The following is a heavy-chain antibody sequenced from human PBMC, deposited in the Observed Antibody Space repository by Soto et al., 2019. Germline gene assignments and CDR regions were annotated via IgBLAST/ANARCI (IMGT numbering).Heavy chain of an antibody. V-gene: IGHV3-15*01. CDR2: IKSKTDGGTT. Sequence: EVQLVESGGGLVKPGGSLRLACAASGFTFSNAWMSWVRQAPGKGLEWAGRIKSKTDGGTTDYAAPVKGRFTISRDDSKNTLYLQMNSLKTEDTAVYYCTTDLLGDLNSWGQGTLVTVSS. D-gene: IGHD2-21*02. J-gene: IGHJ4*02. CDR3: TTDLLGDLNS. CDR1: GFTFSNAW.